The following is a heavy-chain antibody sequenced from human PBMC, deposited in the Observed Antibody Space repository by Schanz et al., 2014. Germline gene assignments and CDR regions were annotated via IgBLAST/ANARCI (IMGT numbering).Heavy chain of an antibody. Sequence: QVQLVQSGAEVKKPGSSVKVSCKASGGTFSSFAIFWVRQAPGQGLEWMGTIIPILDITNYAQKFQGRVTITADKSTSIAYMELSNLRSEDTAVYYCARAGQDYSDSSGYATYYFGNWGQGTLVTVSS. CDR3: ARAGQDYSDSSGYATYYFGN. J-gene: IGHJ4*02. V-gene: IGHV1-69*04. CDR2: IIPILDIT. D-gene: IGHD3-22*01. CDR1: GGTFSSFA.